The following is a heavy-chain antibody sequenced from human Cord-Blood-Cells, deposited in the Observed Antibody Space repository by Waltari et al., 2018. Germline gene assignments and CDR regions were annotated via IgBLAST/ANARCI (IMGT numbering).Heavy chain of an antibody. CDR3: ARYSSTCCFDY. CDR2: IKQDGSEK. J-gene: IGHJ4*02. D-gene: IGHD2-2*01. Sequence: EVQLVESGGGLVQPGGSLRLSCAASGFTFSSYGMSWVGQAPGKGLELLAKIKQDGSEKYVVESVTGRFTTSRDNDKNSLYLQMNSLRAEDTAVYYCARYSSTCCFDYWGQGTLVTVSS. CDR1: GFTFSSYG. V-gene: IGHV3-7*01.